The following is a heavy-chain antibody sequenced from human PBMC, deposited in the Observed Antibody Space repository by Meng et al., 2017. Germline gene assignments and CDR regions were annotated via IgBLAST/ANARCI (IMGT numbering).Heavy chain of an antibody. CDR3: ARVVGDCASCYKGWFDP. CDR1: GASISSAVF. CDR2: ISYSGAT. J-gene: IGHJ5*02. V-gene: IGHV4-30-4*01. D-gene: IGHD2-2*02. Sequence: QAQLQESGPRLVRPSQTLSLPCTVSGASISSAVFWIWIRQPPGKDLEWIGYISYSGATHYNPSLKSRLTISVDTAKNQFSLSLSSVTAADTAVYYCARVVGDCASCYKGWFDPWGQGTLVTVSS.